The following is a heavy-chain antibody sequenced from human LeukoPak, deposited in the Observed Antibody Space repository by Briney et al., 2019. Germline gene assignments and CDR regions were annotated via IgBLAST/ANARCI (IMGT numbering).Heavy chain of an antibody. CDR1: GYTFTGHY. J-gene: IGHJ3*01. Sequence: ASVKVSCKASGYTFTGHYMHWVRQAPGQGLEWMGWISAYNGKTNYAEKFQGRVTMTTDSSPTTAYMELRSLKSDDTAVYYCSRGAGATLDLWGQGTMVTVSS. V-gene: IGHV1-18*04. CDR2: ISAYNGKT. CDR3: SRGAGATLDL. D-gene: IGHD1-26*01.